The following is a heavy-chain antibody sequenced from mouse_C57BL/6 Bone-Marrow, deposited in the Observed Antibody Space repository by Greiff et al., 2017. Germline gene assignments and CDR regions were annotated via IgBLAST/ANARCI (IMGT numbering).Heavy chain of an antibody. J-gene: IGHJ2*01. CDR2: IYPGSGST. CDR3: ARGELFLGRDY. Sequence: QVQLQQSGAELVKPGASVKMSCKASGYTFTSYWITWVKQRPGQGLEWIGDIYPGSGSTNYNEKFKSKATLTVDTSSSTAYMQLSSLTSEDSAVYYCARGELFLGRDYWGQGTTLTVSS. CDR1: GYTFTSYW. D-gene: IGHD4-1*01. V-gene: IGHV1-55*01.